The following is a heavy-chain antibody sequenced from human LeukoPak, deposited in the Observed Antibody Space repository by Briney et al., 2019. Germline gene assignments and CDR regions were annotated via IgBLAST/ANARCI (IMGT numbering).Heavy chain of an antibody. Sequence: ASVKVSCKPSGYTFTGYYMHWVRQAPAQGLEWMGLIYPNRGGRNCAQKFQGRVTMTRDTSISTAYMELSTLRTDDTAVYYCARIYYYDSSGLAHDYYYYMDVWGKGTTVTVSS. V-gene: IGHV1-2*06. CDR2: IYPNRGGR. J-gene: IGHJ6*03. CDR3: ARIYYYDSSGLAHDYYYYMDV. D-gene: IGHD3-22*01. CDR1: GYTFTGYY.